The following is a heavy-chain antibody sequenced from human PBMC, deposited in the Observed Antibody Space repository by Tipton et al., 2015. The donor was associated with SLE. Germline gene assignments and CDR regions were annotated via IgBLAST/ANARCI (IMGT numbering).Heavy chain of an antibody. Sequence: TLSLTCSVYGDSLSGQYWSWIRQPPGKGLEWIGEVFRGGSTNYSPSLESRVTLLLDTSKNQFSLDLSSVTAADTAVYYCARLVTLSRIDFWGQGTLVTVSS. D-gene: IGHD2-21*02. CDR3: ARLVTLSRIDF. J-gene: IGHJ4*02. CDR1: GDSLSGQY. CDR2: VFRGGST. V-gene: IGHV4-34*12.